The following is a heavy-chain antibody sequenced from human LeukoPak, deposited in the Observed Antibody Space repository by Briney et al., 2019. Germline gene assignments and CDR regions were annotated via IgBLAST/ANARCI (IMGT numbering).Heavy chain of an antibody. D-gene: IGHD2-15*01. Sequence: PSETLSLTCAVYGGSFSGYYWSWIRQPPGKGLEWIGEINHSGSTNYNPSLKSRVTISVDTSKNQFSLKLSSVTAADTAVYYCARLSYCSGGSCYLLNWFDPWGQGTLVTVSS. V-gene: IGHV4-34*01. CDR1: GGSFSGYY. J-gene: IGHJ5*02. CDR3: ARLSYCSGGSCYLLNWFDP. CDR2: INHSGST.